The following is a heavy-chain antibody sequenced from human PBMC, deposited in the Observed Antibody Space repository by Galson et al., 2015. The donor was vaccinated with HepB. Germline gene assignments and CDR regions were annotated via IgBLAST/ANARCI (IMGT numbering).Heavy chain of an antibody. J-gene: IGHJ4*02. CDR2: IYYSGGT. CDR3: ARRNGDLLLFDY. V-gene: IGHV4-59*01. Sequence: ETLSLTGTVSGGPFSSYYWSWIRRPPGKGLEWIGYIYYSGGTTYNPPFKIQTTISVDTSKNQFSLKLSSVTAADTAVYYCARRNGDLLLFDYWGQGTLVTVSS. CDR1: GGPFSSYY. D-gene: IGHD4-17*01.